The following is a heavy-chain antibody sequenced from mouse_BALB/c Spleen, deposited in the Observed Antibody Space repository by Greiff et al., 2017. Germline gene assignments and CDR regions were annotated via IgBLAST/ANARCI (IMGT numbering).Heavy chain of an antibody. CDR1: GFNIKDTY. D-gene: IGHD1-1*02. Sequence: VQLKESGAELVKPGASVKLSCTASGFNIKDTYMHWVKQRPEQGLEWIGRIDPANGNTKYDPKFQGKATITADTSSNTAYLQLSSLTSEDTAVYYCAEGYGYLDYWGQGTTLTVSS. CDR2: IDPANGNT. J-gene: IGHJ2*01. CDR3: AEGYGYLDY. V-gene: IGHV14-3*02.